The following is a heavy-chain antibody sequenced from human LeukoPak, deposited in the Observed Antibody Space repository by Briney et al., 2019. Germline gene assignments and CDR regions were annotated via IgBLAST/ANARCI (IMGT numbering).Heavy chain of an antibody. J-gene: IGHJ4*02. CDR1: GYTFTGYY. Sequence: ASVKVSCKASGYTFTGYYIHWLRQATGQGLEWMGCINPNSGGTNYAQKFQGRVTMTRDTSISTAYMELSSLTSDDTAVYYCARGGRYCSSTSCYVDYWGQGTLVTVSS. V-gene: IGHV1-2*02. CDR3: ARGGRYCSSTSCYVDY. CDR2: INPNSGGT. D-gene: IGHD2-2*01.